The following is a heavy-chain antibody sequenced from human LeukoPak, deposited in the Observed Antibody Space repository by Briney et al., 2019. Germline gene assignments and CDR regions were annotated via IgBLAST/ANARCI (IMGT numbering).Heavy chain of an antibody. Sequence: PGGSLSLSCAASGFTFSSYALHWVRPAPGQGLVWVAVISYDGSNKYYADSVKGRFTISRDNTTNTLYLQMNSLRAEDAAVYYCARDRGGDYGDYSSGAFDIWGKGTMVTVSS. D-gene: IGHD4-17*01. CDR3: ARDRGGDYGDYSSGAFDI. J-gene: IGHJ3*02. V-gene: IGHV3-30*04. CDR1: GFTFSSYA. CDR2: ISYDGSNK.